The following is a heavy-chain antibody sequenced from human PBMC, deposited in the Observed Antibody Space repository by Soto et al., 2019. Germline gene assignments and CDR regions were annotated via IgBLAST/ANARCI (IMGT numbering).Heavy chain of an antibody. CDR1: SVSGFY. J-gene: IGHJ4*02. CDR3: TTSGGETWPPY. V-gene: IGHV3-15*01. D-gene: IGHD3-10*01. CDR2: IKSKTDGGTI. Sequence: SVSGFYMNWVRKAPRKGLEWVGRIKSKTDGGTIDYSAPVKGRFTISRDDSKNTVYLQMNSLTTEDTAVYDCTTSGGETWPPYWGQVSLVTVSS.